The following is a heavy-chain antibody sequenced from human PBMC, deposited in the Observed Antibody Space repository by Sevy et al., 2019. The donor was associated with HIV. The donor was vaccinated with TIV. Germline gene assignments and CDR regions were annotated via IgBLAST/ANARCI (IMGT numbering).Heavy chain of an antibody. V-gene: IGHV4-61*02. D-gene: IGHD6-13*01. CDR3: ARDRGYSSSCYYFDY. J-gene: IGHJ4*02. CDR2: IYTSGST. Sequence: SETLSLTCTVSGGSISSGSYYWSWIRQPAGKGLEWIGRIYTSGSTNYNPSLKSRVTISVDTSKNQFSLKLSSVTAADTAVYYCARDRGYSSSCYYFDYWGQGTLVTVSS. CDR1: GGSISSGSYY.